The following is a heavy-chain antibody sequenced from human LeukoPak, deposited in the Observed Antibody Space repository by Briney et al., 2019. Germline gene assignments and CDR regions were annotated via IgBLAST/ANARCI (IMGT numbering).Heavy chain of an antibody. J-gene: IGHJ4*02. CDR2: ITSRGITI. CDR3: ARVRSGYYFDY. D-gene: IGHD3-10*01. V-gene: IGHV3-48*02. Sequence: GGSLRLSCAASGFTFSSFDMSWVRQAPGKGLEWLSYITSRGITISYADSVKGRFTISRDNAKNSPYLQVNSLRDEDTAVYYCARVRSGYYFDYWGQGTLVTVSS. CDR1: GFTFSSFD.